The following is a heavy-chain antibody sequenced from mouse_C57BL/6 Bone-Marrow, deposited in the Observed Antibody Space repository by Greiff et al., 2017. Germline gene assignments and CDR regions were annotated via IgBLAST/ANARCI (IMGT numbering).Heavy chain of an antibody. CDR3: ARDSYYYAMDY. CDR2: IWGVGST. CDR1: GFSLTSYG. V-gene: IGHV2-6*01. J-gene: IGHJ4*01. Sequence: VKVVESGPGLVAPSQSLSITCTVSGFSLTSYGVDWVRQSPGKGLEWLGVIWGVGSTNYNSALKSRLSISKDNSKRQVFLKMNSLQTDDTAMYYCARDSYYYAMDYWGQGTSVTVSS.